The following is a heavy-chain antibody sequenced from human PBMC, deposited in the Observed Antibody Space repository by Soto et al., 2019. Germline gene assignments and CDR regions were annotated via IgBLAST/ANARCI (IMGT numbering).Heavy chain of an antibody. V-gene: IGHV3-9*01. Sequence: EVQLVESGGGLVQPGRSLRLSCAASGFTFDDYAMHWVRQAPGKGLEWVSGIGWNSGSIGYADSVKGRFTISRDNAKNSLYLQMNSLRAEDTALYYCAKGRGTFYDILYFDYWGQGTLVTVSS. J-gene: IGHJ4*02. CDR2: IGWNSGSI. CDR1: GFTFDDYA. CDR3: AKGRGTFYDILYFDY. D-gene: IGHD3-9*01.